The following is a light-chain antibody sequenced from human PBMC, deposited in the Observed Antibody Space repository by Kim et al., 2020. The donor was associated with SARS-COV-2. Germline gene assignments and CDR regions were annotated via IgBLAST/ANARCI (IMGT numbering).Light chain of an antibody. V-gene: IGLV3-19*01. Sequence: SSELTQDPAVSVALGQTVRITCQGDSLRSYYASWYQQKPGQAPVLVLYGKNNRTSGIPDRFSGSSSGNTASLTITGAQAEDEADYYCNSRDSRGNNRVFG. CDR1: SLRSYY. CDR2: GKN. CDR3: NSRDSRGNNRV. J-gene: IGLJ3*02.